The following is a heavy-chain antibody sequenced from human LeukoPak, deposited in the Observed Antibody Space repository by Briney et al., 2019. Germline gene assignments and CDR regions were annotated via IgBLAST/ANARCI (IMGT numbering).Heavy chain of an antibody. V-gene: IGHV3-53*01. J-gene: IGHJ4*02. CDR2: IYSGGDT. CDR1: GFTGCSNY. D-gene: IGHD1-7*01. Sequence: GVSVRLSCAPSGFTGCSNYMRWLRQAPGEGLEGVSDIYSGGDTFYADSVKGRFTIPRDNSKNTLYLQMNSLRAEDTAVYYCAAKVELRSNGPYFNSWGQGTLVTVSS. CDR3: AAKVELRSNGPYFNS.